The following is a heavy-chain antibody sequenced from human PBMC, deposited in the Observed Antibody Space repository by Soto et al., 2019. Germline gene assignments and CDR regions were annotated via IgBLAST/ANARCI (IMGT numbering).Heavy chain of an antibody. CDR2: IIPIFGTA. D-gene: IGHD4-17*01. J-gene: IGHJ2*01. V-gene: IGHV1-69*01. Sequence: QVQLVQSGAEVKKPGSSVKVSCKASGGTFSSYAISWVRQAPGQGLEWMGGIIPIFGTANYAQKFQGRVTITADESTSTAYMELISLRSEDTAVYYCARCDGATVTTGWYFDLWGRGTLVTVSS. CDR1: GGTFSSYA. CDR3: ARCDGATVTTGWYFDL.